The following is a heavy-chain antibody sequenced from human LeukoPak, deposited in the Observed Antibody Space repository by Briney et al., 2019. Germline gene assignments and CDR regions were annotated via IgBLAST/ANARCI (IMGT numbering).Heavy chain of an antibody. CDR2: FDPEDGET. CDR1: GYTLTELS. D-gene: IGHD1-20*01. V-gene: IGHV1-24*01. Sequence: ASVKVSCKVSGYTLTELSMHWVRQAPGKGLEWMGGFDPEDGETIYAQKFQGRVTMTEGTSTDTAYMELSSLRSEDTAVYYCATAPNWNDAPFDYWGQGTLVTVSS. CDR3: ATAPNWNDAPFDY. J-gene: IGHJ4*02.